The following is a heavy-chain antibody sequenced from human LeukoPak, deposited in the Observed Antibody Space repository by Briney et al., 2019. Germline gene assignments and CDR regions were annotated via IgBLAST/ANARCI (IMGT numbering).Heavy chain of an antibody. CDR2: IKASGDGT. Sequence: GGSLRLSCAASGFTFTNYAMTWVRQAPGKGREWVSSIKASGDGTYYADSVKGRFTISRDNYRNSLFLQMYSLRAEDTAVYYCGRDPNGDYVGAFDFQRWGQGTLVTVPS. V-gene: IGHV3-23*01. D-gene: IGHD4-17*01. CDR1: GFTFTNYA. J-gene: IGHJ1*01. CDR3: GRDPNGDYVGAFDFQR.